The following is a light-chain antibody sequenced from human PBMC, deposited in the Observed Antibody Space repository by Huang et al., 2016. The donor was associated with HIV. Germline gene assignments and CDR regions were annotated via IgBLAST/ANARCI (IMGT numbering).Light chain of an antibody. CDR1: QSVSRY. Sequence: DIQMTQSPSSLSASVGDRVTITCRASQSVSRYLNGYQQKPWKAPKLLIYAASSLQSGVPSRFSCSGSGTDFTLTISSLQPEDFATYYCQQSYSTPYTFGQGTKLEIK. CDR2: AAS. CDR3: QQSYSTPYT. J-gene: IGKJ2*01. V-gene: IGKV1-39*01.